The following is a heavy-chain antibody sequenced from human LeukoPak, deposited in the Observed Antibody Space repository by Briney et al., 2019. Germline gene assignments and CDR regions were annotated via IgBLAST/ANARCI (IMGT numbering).Heavy chain of an antibody. CDR2: ITGDGGET. Sequence: PGGSLRLSCAASGFTFDDYAMYWVRQAPGQGLEWVSLITGDGGETYYGDSVKGRFTISRDNSKNSLYLQMNSLRTEDTAFYYCTKAGGSGSHYKAFDIWGQGTMVTVSS. D-gene: IGHD3-10*01. J-gene: IGHJ3*02. V-gene: IGHV3-43*02. CDR3: TKAGGSGSHYKAFDI. CDR1: GFTFDDYA.